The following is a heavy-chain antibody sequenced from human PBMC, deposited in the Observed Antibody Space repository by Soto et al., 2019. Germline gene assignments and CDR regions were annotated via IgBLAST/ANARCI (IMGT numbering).Heavy chain of an antibody. D-gene: IGHD4-17*01. CDR2: IIPILGIA. V-gene: IGHV1-69*02. Sequence: QVQLVQSGAEVKKPGSSVKVSCKASGGTFSSYTISWVRQAPGQGLEWMGRIIPILGIANYAQKFQGRVTITADKSTSTAYMELSSLRSEDTAVYYCARARGKDYGDYAADWGQGTLVTVSS. CDR3: ARARGKDYGDYAAD. J-gene: IGHJ4*02. CDR1: GGTFSSYT.